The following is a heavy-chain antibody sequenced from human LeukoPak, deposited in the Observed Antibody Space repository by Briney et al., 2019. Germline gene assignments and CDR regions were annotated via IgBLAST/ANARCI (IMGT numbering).Heavy chain of an antibody. CDR2: IKQDGSEK. V-gene: IGHV3-7*01. CDR3: GRGRVRYYFDY. CDR1: GFTFSSYL. Sequence: SGGSLRLSCAASGFTFSSYLMSWVRQAPGKGLEWVANIKQDGSEKYYVDSVKGRFTISRDNAKNSLYLQMNSLRAEDTAVYYCGRGRVRYYFDYWGQGTLATVSS. D-gene: IGHD3-10*01. J-gene: IGHJ4*02.